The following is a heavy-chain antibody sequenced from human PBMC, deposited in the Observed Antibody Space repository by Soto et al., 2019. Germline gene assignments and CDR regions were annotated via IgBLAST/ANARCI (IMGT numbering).Heavy chain of an antibody. CDR2: MNPNSGNT. J-gene: IGHJ5*02. V-gene: IGHV1-8*01. Sequence: ASVKVSCKASGCTFTSYEINWVRQATGQGLEWMGWMNPNSGNTDYAQKFQGRVTMTRSTSITTAYMELSSLTSEDTAVYYCARKATGPYYYDSSGYYDYFDPWGQGTLVTVSS. CDR3: ARKATGPYYYDSSGYYDYFDP. CDR1: GCTFTSYE. D-gene: IGHD3-22*01.